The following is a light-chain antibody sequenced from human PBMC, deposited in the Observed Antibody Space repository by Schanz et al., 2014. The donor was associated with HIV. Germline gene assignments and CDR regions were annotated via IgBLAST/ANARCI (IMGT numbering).Light chain of an antibody. CDR1: SSDVGRYDY. CDR2: DVT. CDR3: AAWDDSLNGLYV. V-gene: IGLV2-14*03. Sequence: QSALTQPASISGSPGQSITISCTGTSSDVGRYDYVSWYQHHPGKAPKLIIYDVTSRPSGVPDRFSGSKSGNTASLAVSGLQAEDEADYYCAAWDDSLNGLYVFGTGTKLTVL. J-gene: IGLJ1*01.